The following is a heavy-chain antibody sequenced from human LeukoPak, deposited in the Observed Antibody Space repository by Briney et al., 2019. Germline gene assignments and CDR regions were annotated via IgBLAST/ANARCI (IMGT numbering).Heavy chain of an antibody. D-gene: IGHD2-8*01. J-gene: IGHJ3*02. CDR1: GFTFTSSA. V-gene: IGHV1-58*02. CDR2: IVVGSGNT. CDR3: AADPPHDCTNGVCVDAFDI. Sequence: PVKVSCKASGFTFTSSAMQWVRQARGQRLEWIGWIVVGSGNTNYAQKFQERVTITRDMSTSTAYMELSSLRSEDTAVYYCAADPPHDCTNGVCVDAFDIWGQGTMVTVSS.